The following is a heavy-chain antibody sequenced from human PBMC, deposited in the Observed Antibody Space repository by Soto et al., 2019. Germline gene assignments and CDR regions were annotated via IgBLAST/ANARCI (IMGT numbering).Heavy chain of an antibody. D-gene: IGHD2-8*01. CDR3: ARSSRFKGRDIVLMEGQQTHPYGMDV. CDR1: GGSISSSSYY. V-gene: IGHV4-39*01. J-gene: IGHJ6*02. Sequence: SETLSLTCTVSGGSISSSSYYWGWIRQPPGKGLEWIGSIYYSGSTYYNPSLKSRVTISVDTSKNQFSLKLSSVTAADTAVYYCARSSRFKGRDIVLMEGQQTHPYGMDVWGQGTTVTVSS. CDR2: IYYSGST.